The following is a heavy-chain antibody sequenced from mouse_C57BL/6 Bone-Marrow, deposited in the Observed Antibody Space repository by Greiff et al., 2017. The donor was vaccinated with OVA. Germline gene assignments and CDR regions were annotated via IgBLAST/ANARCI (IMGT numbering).Heavy chain of an antibody. CDR1: GFTFSDYY. CDR2: INYDGSST. D-gene: IGHD4-1*01. CDR3: AREAGTKGYFDY. Sequence: EVQVVESEGGLVQPGRSMKLSCTASGFTFSDYYMAWVRQVPEKGLEWVANINYDGSSTYYLDSLKSRFIISRDNAKNILYLQMSSLKSEDTATYYCAREAGTKGYFDYWGQGTTLTVSS. V-gene: IGHV5-16*01. J-gene: IGHJ2*01.